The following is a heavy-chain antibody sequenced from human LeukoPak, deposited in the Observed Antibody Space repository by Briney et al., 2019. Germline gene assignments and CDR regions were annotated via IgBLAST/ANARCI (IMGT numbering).Heavy chain of an antibody. D-gene: IGHD2-15*01. CDR2: INHSGST. J-gene: IGHJ6*03. CDR3: ARWVVAADYYYYMDV. CDR1: GGSFSGYY. V-gene: IGHV4-34*01. Sequence: SETLSLTCAVYGGSFSGYYWSWIRQPPGKGLEWIGEINHSGSTNYNPSLKSRVTISVDTSKDQFSLKLSSVTAADTAVYYCARWVVAADYYYYMDVWGKGTTATASS.